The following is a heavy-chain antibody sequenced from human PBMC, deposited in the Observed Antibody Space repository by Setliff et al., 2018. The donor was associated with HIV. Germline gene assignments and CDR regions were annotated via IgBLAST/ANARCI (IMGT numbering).Heavy chain of an antibody. CDR1: GFIFSRYS. D-gene: IGHD1-26*01. CDR2: LSGSSSYW. J-gene: IGHJ3*02. CDR3: AKDRLSAPWGGATNAFDI. Sequence: GGSLRLSCAASGFIFSRYSLSWVRQTPGKGLEWVSSLSGSSSYWKYADSVKGRFTISRDNAKNSLYLQMNSLRAEDTAVYYCAKDRLSAPWGGATNAFDIWGQGTMVTVSS. V-gene: IGHV3-21*01.